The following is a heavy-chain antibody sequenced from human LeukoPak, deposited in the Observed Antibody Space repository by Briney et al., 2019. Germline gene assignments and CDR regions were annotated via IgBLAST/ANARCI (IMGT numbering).Heavy chain of an antibody. D-gene: IGHD6-6*01. CDR1: GYTFTSYG. CDR3: AKDLYGSSEGLESH. CDR2: ISAYNGNT. Sequence: GASVKVSCKASGYTFTSYGISWVRQAPGQGLEWMGWISAYNGNTNYAQKLQGRVTMTTDTSTSTAYMELRSLRSDDTAVYYCAKDLYGSSEGLESHWGQGTLVTVSS. J-gene: IGHJ4*02. V-gene: IGHV1-18*01.